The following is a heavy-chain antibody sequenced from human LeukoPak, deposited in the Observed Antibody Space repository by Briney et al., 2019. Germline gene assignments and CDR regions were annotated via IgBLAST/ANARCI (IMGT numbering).Heavy chain of an antibody. CDR3: ARGAMGPLYYYYMDV. J-gene: IGHJ6*03. Sequence: SETLSLTCAVYGGSFSGYYWSWIRQPPGKGLEWIGEINHSGSTNYNPSLKSRVTISVDTSKNQFSLKLSSVTAADTAVDYCARGAMGPLYYYYMDVWGKGTTVTISS. CDR1: GGSFSGYY. V-gene: IGHV4-34*01. D-gene: IGHD5-18*01. CDR2: INHSGST.